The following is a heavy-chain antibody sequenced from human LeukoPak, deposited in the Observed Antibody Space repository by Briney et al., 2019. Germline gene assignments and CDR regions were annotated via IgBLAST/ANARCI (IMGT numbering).Heavy chain of an antibody. CDR2: ISGSGGST. CDR1: GFTFSSYA. Sequence: GGSLRLSCAASGFTFSSYAMSWVRQAPGKGLEWVSAISGSGGSTYYADSVKGRFTISRDNAKNSLYLQMNSLRAEDTAVYYCARGGPSIAAALTEARRPLNYYGMDVWGQGTTVTVSS. J-gene: IGHJ6*02. V-gene: IGHV3-23*01. D-gene: IGHD6-13*01. CDR3: ARGGPSIAAALTEARRPLNYYGMDV.